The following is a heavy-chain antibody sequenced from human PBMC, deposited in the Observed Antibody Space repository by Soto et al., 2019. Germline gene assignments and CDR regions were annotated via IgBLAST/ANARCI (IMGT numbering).Heavy chain of an antibody. CDR1: GFTFSSYS. CDR2: ISSSSGYI. D-gene: IGHD3-3*01. J-gene: IGHJ5*02. V-gene: IGHV3-21*01. Sequence: GGSLRLSCAASGFTFSSYSMNWVRQAPGKGLEWVSSISSSSGYIYYADSVKGRFTISRDNAKNSLYLQMNSLRAEDTAVYYCARGPGWWGGDVLRFLEEPPQPWFDPWGQGTLVTVSS. CDR3: ARGPGWWGGDVLRFLEEPPQPWFDP.